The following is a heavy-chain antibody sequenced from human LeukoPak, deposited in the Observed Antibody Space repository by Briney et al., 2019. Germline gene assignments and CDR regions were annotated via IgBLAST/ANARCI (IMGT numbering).Heavy chain of an antibody. CDR3: AKRTRDGYNTPIDY. J-gene: IGHJ4*02. Sequence: GGSLRLSCAASGFSVSSTYMSWVRQAPGKGPEWVSGISPTFDETHYADSVKGRFTISSDYSKNTLYLQMTSLRAEDTAVYHCAKRTRDGYNTPIDYWGQGTLVTVSS. CDR2: ISPTFDET. CDR1: GFSVSSTY. V-gene: IGHV3-23*01. D-gene: IGHD5-24*01.